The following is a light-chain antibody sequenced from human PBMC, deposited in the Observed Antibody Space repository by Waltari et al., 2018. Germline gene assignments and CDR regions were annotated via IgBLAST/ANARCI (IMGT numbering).Light chain of an antibody. CDR2: DVS. CDR3: SSDTSSGTSSNTRV. CDR1: SSDVGGYNY. J-gene: IGLJ1*01. Sequence: QSALTQPASVSGSPGQSITISCSGTSSDVGGYNYVSWYQHHTGKAPKLVIYDVSSRPSGIPDRFSGAKAGNTAARSISGLQCEDEADYYGSSDTSSGTSSNTRVFGTGTTVTVL. V-gene: IGLV2-14*03.